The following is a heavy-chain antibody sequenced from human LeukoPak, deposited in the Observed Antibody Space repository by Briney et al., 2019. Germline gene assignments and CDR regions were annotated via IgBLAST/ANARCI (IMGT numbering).Heavy chain of an antibody. CDR2: MYHAGSP. CDR1: GGSVSSNSYY. D-gene: IGHD2-2*01. CDR3: ARLGGRLSIVLVPAAHFDH. V-gene: IGHV4-39*01. J-gene: IGHJ4*01. Sequence: SETLSLTCSDSGGSVSSNSYYWGWVRQPPGKGLEWIGSMYHAGSPYYSPSLKSRVTLFVDTSKNEISLKLNSVTAADTAVYYCARLGGRLSIVLVPAAHFDHWGQGILVSVSS.